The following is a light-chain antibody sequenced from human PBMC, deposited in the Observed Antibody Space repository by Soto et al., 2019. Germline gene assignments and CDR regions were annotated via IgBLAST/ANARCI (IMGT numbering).Light chain of an antibody. CDR2: AAS. V-gene: IGKV1-39*01. Sequence: DIQMTQSPSSLSASIGDRVSITCRAGQSIGNLLHWYQQRPGRAPNLLLYAASNLQSGVPSRFSGSGSGTAFTLTINSLQAEDFATYYCQESYSTLGTFGQGTKLEI. J-gene: IGKJ2*01. CDR1: QSIGNL. CDR3: QESYSTLGT.